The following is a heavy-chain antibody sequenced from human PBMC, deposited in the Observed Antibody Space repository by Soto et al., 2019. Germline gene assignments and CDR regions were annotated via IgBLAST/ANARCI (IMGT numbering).Heavy chain of an antibody. CDR1: GGTFSSYA. Sequence: QVQLVQSGAEVKKPGSSVKVSCKASGGTFSSYAISWVRQAPGQGLEWMGGIIPIFGTANYAQKFQGRVTLTEDKSTRTAYMELSSLRSEDTAVYYGARDTIVVVPAAIPDYYYYYGMDVW. CDR2: IIPIFGTA. CDR3: ARDTIVVVPAAIPDYYYYYGMDV. V-gene: IGHV1-69*06. D-gene: IGHD2-2*02. J-gene: IGHJ6*01.